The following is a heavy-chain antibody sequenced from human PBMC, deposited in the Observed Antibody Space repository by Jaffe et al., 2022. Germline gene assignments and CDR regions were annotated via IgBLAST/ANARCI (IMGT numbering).Heavy chain of an antibody. D-gene: IGHD3-22*01. V-gene: IGHV3-48*03. CDR1: GFTFSSYE. CDR2: ISSSGSTI. Sequence: EVQLVESGGGLVQPGGSLRLSCAASGFTFSSYEMNWVRQAPGKGLEWVSYISSSGSTIYYADSVKGRFTISRDNAKNSLYLQMNSLRAEDTAVYYCARAPYYYDSSGYLFYFDYWGQGTLVTVSS. CDR3: ARAPYYYDSSGYLFYFDY. J-gene: IGHJ4*02.